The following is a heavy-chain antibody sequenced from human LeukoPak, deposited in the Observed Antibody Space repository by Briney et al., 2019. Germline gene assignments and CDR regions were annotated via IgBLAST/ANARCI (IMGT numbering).Heavy chain of an antibody. V-gene: IGHV3-53*01. J-gene: IGHJ4*02. CDR3: ARDVPYSKQQLGL. D-gene: IGHD6-13*01. CDR1: GFTVSSNY. CDR2: IYSGGST. Sequence: PGGSLRLSCAASGFTVSSNYMGWVRQAPGKGLEWVSVIYSGGSTYYAGSVKGRFTISRDNSKNTLYLQMNSLRAEDTAVYYCARDVPYSKQQLGLWGQGTLVTVSS.